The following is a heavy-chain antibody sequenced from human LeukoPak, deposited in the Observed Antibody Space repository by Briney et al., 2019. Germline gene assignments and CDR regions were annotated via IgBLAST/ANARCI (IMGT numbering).Heavy chain of an antibody. V-gene: IGHV4-61*02. CDR3: ARDLDYGDYGYFDY. CDR1: GGSISSGSYY. CDR2: IYTSGST. Sequence: SETLSLTCTVSGGSISSGSYYWSWIRQPAGKGLEWIGRIYTSGSTNYNPSLESRVTISVDTSKNQFSLKLSSVTAADTAVYYCARDLDYGDYGYFDYWGQGTLVTVSS. J-gene: IGHJ4*02. D-gene: IGHD4-17*01.